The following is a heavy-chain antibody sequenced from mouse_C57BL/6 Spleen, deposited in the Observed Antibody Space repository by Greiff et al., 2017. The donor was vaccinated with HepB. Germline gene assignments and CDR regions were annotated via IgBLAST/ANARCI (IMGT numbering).Heavy chain of an antibody. Sequence: EVQLVESEGGLVQPGGSMKLSCTASGFTFSDYYMAWVRQVPEKGLEWVANINYDGSSTYYLDALKSRFIISSDNAKNILYLQMSSLKSEDTATYYWARVRGIYYGSPYYFDYWGQGTTLTVSS. V-gene: IGHV5-16*01. CDR1: GFTFSDYY. CDR2: INYDGSST. D-gene: IGHD1-1*01. CDR3: ARVRGIYYGSPYYFDY. J-gene: IGHJ2*01.